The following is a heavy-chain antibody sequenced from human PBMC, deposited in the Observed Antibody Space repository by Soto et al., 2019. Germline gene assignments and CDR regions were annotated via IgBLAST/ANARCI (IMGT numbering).Heavy chain of an antibody. CDR1: GFTFDSFA. Sequence: PGGSLRLSCAASGFTFDSFAMQWIRQVPGKGLEWVSSISWNSATIAYADSVKGRFTISRDNANNVVYLQMNSLRAEDTAFYYCAKVDTRDPWGQETLVTLSS. J-gene: IGHJ5*01. V-gene: IGHV3-9*01. CDR2: ISWNSATI. D-gene: IGHD5-18*01. CDR3: AKVDTRDP.